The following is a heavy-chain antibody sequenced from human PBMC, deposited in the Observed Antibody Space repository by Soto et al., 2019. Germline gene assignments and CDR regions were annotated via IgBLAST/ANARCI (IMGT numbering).Heavy chain of an antibody. CDR1: GGSISSYY. J-gene: IGHJ4*02. Sequence: PSETLSLTCTVSGGSISSYYWSWIRQPAGKGLEWIGRIYTSGSTSYNPSLKSRVTMSVDTSKNQFSLELSSVTAADTAVYYCARDYGDYDGYYFDYWGQGTLVTVS. D-gene: IGHD4-17*01. V-gene: IGHV4-4*07. CDR3: ARDYGDYDGYYFDY. CDR2: IYTSGST.